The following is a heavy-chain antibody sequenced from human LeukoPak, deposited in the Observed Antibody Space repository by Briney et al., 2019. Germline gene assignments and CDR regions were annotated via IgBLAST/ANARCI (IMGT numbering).Heavy chain of an antibody. V-gene: IGHV4-31*03. Sequence: SQTLSLTCTVSGGSISSGGYYWSWIRQHPGKGLEWIGYIYYSGSTYYNPSLKSRVTISVDTSKNQFPLKLSSVTAADTAVYYCARHQGVPAAFDIWGQGTMVTVSS. J-gene: IGHJ3*02. CDR1: GGSISSGGYY. D-gene: IGHD2-2*01. CDR3: ARHQGVPAAFDI. CDR2: IYYSGST.